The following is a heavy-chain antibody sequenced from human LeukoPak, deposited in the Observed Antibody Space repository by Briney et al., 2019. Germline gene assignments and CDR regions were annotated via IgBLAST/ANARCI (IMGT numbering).Heavy chain of an antibody. V-gene: IGHV4-34*01. CDR2: INHSGST. Sequence: PSETLSLTCAVYGGSFSGYYWSWIRQPPGKGLEWIGEINHSGSTNYNPSLKSRVTISVDTSKNQFSLKLSSVTAADTAVYYCAKMFNADVYFEYWGQGILVTVSS. CDR1: GGSFSGYY. J-gene: IGHJ4*02. CDR3: AKMFNADVYFEY. D-gene: IGHD2-2*01.